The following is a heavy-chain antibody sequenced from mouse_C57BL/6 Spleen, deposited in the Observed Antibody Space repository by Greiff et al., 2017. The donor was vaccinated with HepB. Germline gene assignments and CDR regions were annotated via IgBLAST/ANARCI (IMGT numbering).Heavy chain of an antibody. V-gene: IGHV3-8*01. CDR1: GYSITSDY. CDR3: ARGPTIVTNWYFDV. CDR2: ISYSGST. D-gene: IGHD2-5*01. J-gene: IGHJ1*03. Sequence: DVKLVESGPGLAKPSQTLSLTCSVTGYSITSDYWNWIRKFPGNKLEYMGYISYSGSTYYNPSLKSRISITRDTSKNQYYLQLNSVTTEDTATYYCARGPTIVTNWYFDVWGTGTTVTVSS.